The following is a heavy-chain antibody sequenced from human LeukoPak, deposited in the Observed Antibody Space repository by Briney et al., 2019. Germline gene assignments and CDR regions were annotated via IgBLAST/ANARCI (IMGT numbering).Heavy chain of an antibody. J-gene: IGHJ4*02. V-gene: IGHV3-23*01. Sequence: GGSLRLSCAASGFTFSSYAMSWVRQAPGKGLEWVSAISGSGGSTYYADSVKGRFTISRDNSKNTLYLQMNSLRAEDTAEYYCANEGDYDSSGYYYLPFDYWGQGTLVTVSS. CDR1: GFTFSSYA. D-gene: IGHD3-22*01. CDR2: ISGSGGST. CDR3: ANEGDYDSSGYYYLPFDY.